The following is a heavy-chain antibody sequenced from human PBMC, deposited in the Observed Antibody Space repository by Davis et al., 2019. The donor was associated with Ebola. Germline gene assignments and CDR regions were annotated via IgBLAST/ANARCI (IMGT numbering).Heavy chain of an antibody. CDR1: GYTFTSYG. CDR2: ISAYNGNT. J-gene: IGHJ6*02. D-gene: IGHD3-3*01. CDR3: AADQYYDFWSGPPYGMDV. V-gene: IGHV1-18*01. Sequence: ASVKVSCKASGYTFTSYGISWVRQAPGQGLEWMGWISAYNGNTNYAQKLQGRVTMTTDTSTSTAYMELRSLRSDDTAVYYCAADQYYDFWSGPPYGMDVWGQGTTVTVSS.